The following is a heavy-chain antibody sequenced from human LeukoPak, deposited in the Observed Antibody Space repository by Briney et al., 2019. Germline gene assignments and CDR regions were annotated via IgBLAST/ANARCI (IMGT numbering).Heavy chain of an antibody. Sequence: ASVKVSCKASGYTFTSYAMHWVRQAPGQRLEWMGWINAGNGNTKYSQKFQGRVTITRDTSASTAYMELSSLRSEDTAVYYCARDPTGPGSYFYWFDPWGQGTLVTVSS. J-gene: IGHJ5*02. CDR2: INAGNGNT. CDR3: ARDPTGPGSYFYWFDP. V-gene: IGHV1-3*01. D-gene: IGHD3-10*01. CDR1: GYTFTSYA.